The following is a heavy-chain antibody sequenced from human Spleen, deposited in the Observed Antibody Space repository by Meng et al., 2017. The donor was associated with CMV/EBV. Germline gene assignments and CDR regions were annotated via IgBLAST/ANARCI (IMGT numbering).Heavy chain of an antibody. Sequence: GGSLRLSCTASGFTFSTYAMHWVRQAPGKGLEWVAVISYDGSNKYYADSVKGRFTISRDNAKNTLYLQMNSLRAEDTAVYYCARGLDYWGQGTLVTVSS. CDR2: ISYDGSNK. V-gene: IGHV3-30-3*01. J-gene: IGHJ4*02. CDR1: GFTFSTYA. CDR3: ARGLDY.